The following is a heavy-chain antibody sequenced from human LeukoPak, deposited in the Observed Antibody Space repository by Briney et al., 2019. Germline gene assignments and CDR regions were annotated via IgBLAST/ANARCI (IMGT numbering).Heavy chain of an antibody. J-gene: IGHJ4*02. CDR1: GFTVSSNY. V-gene: IGHV3-53*05. D-gene: IGHD3-16*02. CDR3: AKDVQMITFGGVIGGQIDY. CDR2: IYSGGST. Sequence: GGSLRLSCAASGFTVSSNYMSWVRQAPGKGLEWVSVIYSGGSTYYADSVKGRFTISRDNSKNTLYLQMSSLRAEDTAVYYCAKDVQMITFGGVIGGQIDYWGQGTLVTVSS.